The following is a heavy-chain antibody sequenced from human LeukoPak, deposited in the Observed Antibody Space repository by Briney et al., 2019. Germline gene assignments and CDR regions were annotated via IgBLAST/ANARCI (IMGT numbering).Heavy chain of an antibody. V-gene: IGHV3-48*04. D-gene: IGHD3-10*02. CDR1: GFTFSSYW. CDR2: ISSSGSTI. Sequence: GGSLRLSCAVSGFTFSSYWMSWVRQAPGKGLEWVSYISSSGSTIYYADSVKGRFTISRDNAKNSLYLQMNSLRAKDTAVYYCAELGITMIGGVWGKGTTVTISS. J-gene: IGHJ6*04. CDR3: AELGITMIGGV.